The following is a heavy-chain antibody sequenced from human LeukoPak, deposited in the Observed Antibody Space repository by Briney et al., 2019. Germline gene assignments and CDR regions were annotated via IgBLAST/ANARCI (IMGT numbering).Heavy chain of an antibody. CDR3: ARDGGYRAARSGDYYYYYGMDV. CDR1: GYTFTSYV. CDR2: ISAYNGNT. V-gene: IGHV1-18*01. D-gene: IGHD6-6*01. J-gene: IGHJ6*02. Sequence: ASVKVSCKASGYTFTSYVISWVRQAPGQGLEWMGWISAYNGNTNYAQKLQGRVTMTTDTSTSTAYMELRSLRSDDTAVYYCARDGGYRAARSGDYYYYYGMDVWGQGTTVTVSS.